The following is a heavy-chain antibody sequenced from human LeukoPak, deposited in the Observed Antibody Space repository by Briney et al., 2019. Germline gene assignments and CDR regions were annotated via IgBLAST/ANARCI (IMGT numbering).Heavy chain of an antibody. V-gene: IGHV4-30-2*01. CDR1: GGSISSGGYS. Sequence: SQTLSLTCAVSGGSISSGGYSWSWIRQPPGKGLEWIGYIYHSGSTYYNPSLKSRVTISVDRSKNQFSLKLSSVTAADTAVYYRARLIRGSNYDVPGWFDPWGQGTLVTVSS. D-gene: IGHD4-4*01. J-gene: IGHJ5*02. CDR3: ARLIRGSNYDVPGWFDP. CDR2: IYHSGST.